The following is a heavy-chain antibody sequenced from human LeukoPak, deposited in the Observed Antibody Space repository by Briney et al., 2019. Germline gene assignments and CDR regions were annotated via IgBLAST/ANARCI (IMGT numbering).Heavy chain of an antibody. CDR2: ISSSGSTI. Sequence: GGSLRLSCAVSGFTFSSYEMNWVRQAPGKGLEWVSYISSSGSTIYYADSVKGRFTISRDNAKNSLYLQMNSLRAEDTAIYYCARAYDAFDIWGQGTMVTVSS. CDR3: ARAYDAFDI. J-gene: IGHJ3*02. CDR1: GFTFSSYE. V-gene: IGHV3-48*03.